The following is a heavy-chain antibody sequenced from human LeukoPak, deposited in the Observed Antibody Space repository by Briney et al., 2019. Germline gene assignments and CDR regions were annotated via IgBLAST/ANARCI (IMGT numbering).Heavy chain of an antibody. CDR3: ARVRSGGSGGNWFDP. J-gene: IGHJ5*02. CDR2: ISAYNGNT. V-gene: IGHV1-18*01. D-gene: IGHD3-10*01. CDR1: GYTFTSYG. Sequence: ASVKVSCKASGYTFTSYGISWVRQAPGQGLEWMGWISAYNGNTNYAQKLQGRVTMTTDTSTSTAYMELRSLRSDDTAVYYCARVRSGGSGGNWFDPWGQGTLVTVSS.